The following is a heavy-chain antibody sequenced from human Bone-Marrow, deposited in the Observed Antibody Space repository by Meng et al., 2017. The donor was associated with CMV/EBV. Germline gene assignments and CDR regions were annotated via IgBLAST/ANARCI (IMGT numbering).Heavy chain of an antibody. J-gene: IGHJ4*02. V-gene: IGHV4-34*01. CDR1: GGSFSGYY. D-gene: IGHD6-19*01. Sequence: GSLRLSCAVYGGSFSGYYWSWIRQPPGKGLEWVGEINHSGSTNYNPSLKSRVTISVDTSKNQFSLKLSSVTAADTAVYYCARATYSSGRFDYWGQGTLVTVSS. CDR3: ARATYSSGRFDY. CDR2: INHSGST.